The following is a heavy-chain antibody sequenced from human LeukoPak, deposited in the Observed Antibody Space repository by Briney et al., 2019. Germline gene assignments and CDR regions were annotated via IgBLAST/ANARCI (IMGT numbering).Heavy chain of an antibody. D-gene: IGHD6-19*01. CDR3: AKDYSSGWVNAFDF. J-gene: IGHJ3*01. V-gene: IGHV3-23*01. CDR2: ISGSGGST. CDR1: GFTFSSYV. Sequence: GGSLRLSCAASGFTFSSYVMSWVRQAPGKGLEWVSAISGSGGSTYYADSVKGRFTISRDNSKNTLYLQMNSLRAEDTAVYYCAKDYSSGWVNAFDFWGQGTMVTVSS.